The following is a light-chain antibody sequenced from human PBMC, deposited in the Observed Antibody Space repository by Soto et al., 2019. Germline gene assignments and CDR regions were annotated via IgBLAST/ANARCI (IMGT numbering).Light chain of an antibody. CDR1: QSVSNNY. V-gene: IGKV3-11*01. CDR3: QQRSNWPPTWT. CDR2: GAS. Sequence: EIVLTQSPGTLSLSPGERATLSCRASQSVSNNYLAWYQHRPGQPPRLLIYGASTRATGIPARFSGSGSGTDFTLTISSLEPEDFAVYYCQQRSNWPPTWTFGQGTKVDIK. J-gene: IGKJ1*01.